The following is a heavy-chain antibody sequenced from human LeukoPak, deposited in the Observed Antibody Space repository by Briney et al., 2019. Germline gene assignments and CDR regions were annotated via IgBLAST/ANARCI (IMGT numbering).Heavy chain of an antibody. CDR2: IRSKANSYAT. CDR1: GFTFSGSA. D-gene: IGHD6-13*01. CDR3: TAQPGIAAAGI. J-gene: IGHJ3*02. Sequence: GGSLKLSCAASGFTFSGSAMHWVRQASGKGLEWVGRIRSKANSYATAYAASVKGRFTISRDDSKNTAYLQMNSLKTEDTAVYYCTAQPGIAAAGIWGQGTMVTVSS. V-gene: IGHV3-73*01.